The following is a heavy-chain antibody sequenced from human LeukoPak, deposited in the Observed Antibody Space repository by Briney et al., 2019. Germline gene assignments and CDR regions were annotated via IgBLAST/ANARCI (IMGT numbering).Heavy chain of an antibody. J-gene: IGHJ4*02. CDR2: IKPDGNEI. V-gene: IGHV3-7*01. CDR1: EFTFSHCW. CDR3: ARDRTVTAGIDY. Sequence: GGSLRLSCAASEFTFSHCWMSWVRQAPGKGLEWVANIKPDGNEIYYLDSVKGRFTISRDNAKTSLYLQMNSLRAEDTAVYYCARDRTVTAGIDYWGQGTLVTVSS. D-gene: IGHD2-21*02.